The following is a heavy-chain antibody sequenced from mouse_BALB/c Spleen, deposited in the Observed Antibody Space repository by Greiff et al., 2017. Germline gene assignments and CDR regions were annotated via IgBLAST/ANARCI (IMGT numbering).Heavy chain of an antibody. CDR1: GYTFTSYW. CDR2: INPSTGYT. V-gene: IGHV1-7*01. Sequence: QVQLQQSGAELAKPGASVKMSCKASGYTFTSYWMHWVKQRPGQGLEWIGYINPSTGYTEYNQKFKDKATLTADKSSSTAYMQLSSLTSEDSAVYYCARQYYGSSYGYWGQGTTLTVSS. D-gene: IGHD1-1*01. J-gene: IGHJ2*01. CDR3: ARQYYGSSYGY.